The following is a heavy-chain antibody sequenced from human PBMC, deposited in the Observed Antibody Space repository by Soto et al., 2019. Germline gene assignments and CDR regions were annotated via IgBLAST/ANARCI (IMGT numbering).Heavy chain of an antibody. V-gene: IGHV4-31*03. CDR1: GGSISSGGYY. D-gene: IGHD2-2*01. J-gene: IGHJ4*02. CDR2: IYYSGST. Sequence: QVQLQESGPGLVKPSQTLSLTCTVSGGSISSGGYYWSWIRQHPGKGLEWIGYIYYSGSTYYNPSLKSRVTISVDTSKNQFSLKLSSVTAADTAVYYCARSLGGAIVVVPAALGHWGQGTLVTVSS. CDR3: ARSLGGAIVVVPAALGH.